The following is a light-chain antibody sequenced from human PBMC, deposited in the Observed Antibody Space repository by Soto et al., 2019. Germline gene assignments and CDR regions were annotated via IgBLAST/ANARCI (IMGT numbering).Light chain of an antibody. J-gene: IGLJ1*01. Sequence: QSVLTQPPSASGSLGQSVTISCTGTSSDVGEYNYVSWYQQHPGKAPRLMIFEVNKRPSGVPDRFSGSKSGNTASLTVSGLQAEDEADYYCSSYGGNYNFVFGTGTKVTVL. V-gene: IGLV2-8*01. CDR1: SSDVGEYNY. CDR3: SSYGGNYNFV. CDR2: EVN.